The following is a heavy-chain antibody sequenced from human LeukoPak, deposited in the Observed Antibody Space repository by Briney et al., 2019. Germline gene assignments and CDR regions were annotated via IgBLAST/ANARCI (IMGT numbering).Heavy chain of an antibody. V-gene: IGHV1-69*01. CDR2: IIPIFGTA. CDR3: ARENWNDLRIDY. CDR1: GGTFSSYA. D-gene: IGHD1-1*01. Sequence: SVKVSCTASGGTFSSYAIRWVRQAPGQGLEWMGGIIPIFGTANYAQKFQGRVTITADESTSTAYMELSSLRSEDTAVYYCARENWNDLRIDYWGQGTLVTVSS. J-gene: IGHJ4*02.